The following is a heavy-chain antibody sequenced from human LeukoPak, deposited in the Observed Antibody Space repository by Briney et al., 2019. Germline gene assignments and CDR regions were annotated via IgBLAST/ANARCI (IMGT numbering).Heavy chain of an antibody. CDR1: GFTFSSYS. CDR2: ISTSGTHI. Sequence: GGSLRLSCAASGFTFSSYSMNWVRQAPGKGLEWVSSISTSGTHIYYADLVKGRFTISRDNAKNSLYLQMNSLRAEDTALYYCARDPVCGGDCFVDYWGQGTLVTVSS. V-gene: IGHV3-21*01. J-gene: IGHJ4*02. D-gene: IGHD2-21*02. CDR3: ARDPVCGGDCFVDY.